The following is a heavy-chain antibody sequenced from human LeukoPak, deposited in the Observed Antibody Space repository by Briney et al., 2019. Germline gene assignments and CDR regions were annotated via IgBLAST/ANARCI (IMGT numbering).Heavy chain of an antibody. Sequence: SETLSLTCTVSGGSISSGNHYWGWIRQSPEKGLEWIGSISYSGTTYYNPSLKSRVTISLDTSKNHFSLKLNSVTAADTAVYYCARRGSYRGDLDYWGQGTLVTVSS. V-gene: IGHV4-39*02. CDR2: ISYSGTT. CDR3: ARRGSYRGDLDY. D-gene: IGHD1-26*01. CDR1: GGSISSGNHY. J-gene: IGHJ4*02.